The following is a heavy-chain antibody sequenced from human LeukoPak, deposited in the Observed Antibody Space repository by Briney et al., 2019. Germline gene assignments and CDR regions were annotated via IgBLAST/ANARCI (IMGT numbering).Heavy chain of an antibody. J-gene: IGHJ4*02. CDR2: IYYSGST. Sequence: SETLSLTCTVSGGSISSYYWGWIRQPPGKGLERIGRIYYSGSTYYNPSLKSRVTISVDTSKNQFSLKLSSVTAADTAVYYCASLPHFGSGSYYQFDYWGQGTLVTVSS. D-gene: IGHD3-10*01. V-gene: IGHV4-39*01. CDR1: GGSISSYY. CDR3: ASLPHFGSGSYYQFDY.